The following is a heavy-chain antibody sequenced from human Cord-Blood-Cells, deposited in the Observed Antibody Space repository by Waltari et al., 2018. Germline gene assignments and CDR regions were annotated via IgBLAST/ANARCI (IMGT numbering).Heavy chain of an antibody. D-gene: IGHD6-6*01. CDR3: ARDFSSTERGNWFDP. V-gene: IGHV1-69*01. Sequence: VSCKASGGTFSSYAISWVRQAPGQGLEWMGGIIPIFGTANYAQKFQGRVTITADESTSTAYMELSSLRSEDTAVYYCARDFSSTERGNWFDPWGQGTLVTVSS. CDR2: IIPIFGTA. CDR1: GGTFSSYA. J-gene: IGHJ5*02.